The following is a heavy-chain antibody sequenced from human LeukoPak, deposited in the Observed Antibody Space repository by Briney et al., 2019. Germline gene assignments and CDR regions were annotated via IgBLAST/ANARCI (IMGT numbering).Heavy chain of an antibody. CDR3: ASTGRYFDPGYYYYMDV. J-gene: IGHJ6*03. D-gene: IGHD3-9*01. Sequence: SETLSLTCTVSGGSISSYYWSWIRQPPGKGLEWIGYIYYSGSTNYNPSLKSRVTISVDTSKNQFSLKLSSVTAADTAVYYCASTGRYFDPGYYYYMDVWGKGTTVTVSS. V-gene: IGHV4-59*08. CDR1: GGSISSYY. CDR2: IYYSGST.